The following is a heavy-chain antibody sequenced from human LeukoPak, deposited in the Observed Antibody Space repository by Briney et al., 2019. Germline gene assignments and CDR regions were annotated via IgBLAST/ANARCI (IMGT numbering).Heavy chain of an antibody. V-gene: IGHV4-59*01. J-gene: IGHJ4*02. CDR1: GGSLSNYY. Sequence: PSETLSLTCTVSGGSLSNYYWSWVRQPPGKGLEWIGYIYYTGSTNYNPSLKSRVTISVDTSKNQFSLKLTSVTAADTAVYYCARVFGSRNAFDYWGQGTLVTVSS. CDR2: IYYTGST. D-gene: IGHD1-26*01. CDR3: ARVFGSRNAFDY.